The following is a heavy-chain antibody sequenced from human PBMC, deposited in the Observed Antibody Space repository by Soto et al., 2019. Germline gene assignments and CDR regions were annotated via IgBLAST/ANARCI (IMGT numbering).Heavy chain of an antibody. J-gene: IGHJ3*01. CDR1: GDSVSSNSVA. CDR2: TYYRSKWYN. D-gene: IGHD2-15*01. V-gene: IGHV6-1*01. CDR3: ASLHSGASDSYDA. Sequence: SQTLSLTCVISGDSVSSNSVAWNWIRQSPSRGLEWLGRTYYRSKWYNNYAVSVKSRITINPDTSKNQFSLQLNSVSPEDTAVYYCASLHSGASDSYDAWGQGTMVTVS.